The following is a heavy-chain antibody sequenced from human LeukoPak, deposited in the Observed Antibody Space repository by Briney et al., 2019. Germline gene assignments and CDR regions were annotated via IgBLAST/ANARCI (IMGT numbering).Heavy chain of an antibody. V-gene: IGHV3-53*01. CDR3: ARDGILDAFDI. CDR2: IYSGGST. Sequence: GGSLRLSCAASGFTVSSNYMSWVRQAPGKGLEWVSVIYSGGSTYYADPVKGRFTISRDNSKNTLYLQMNSLRAEDTAVYYCARDGILDAFDIWGQGTMVTVSS. CDR1: GFTVSSNY. D-gene: IGHD1-1*01. J-gene: IGHJ3*02.